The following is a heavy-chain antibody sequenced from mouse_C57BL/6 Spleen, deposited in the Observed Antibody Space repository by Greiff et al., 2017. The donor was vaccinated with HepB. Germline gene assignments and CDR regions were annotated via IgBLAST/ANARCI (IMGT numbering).Heavy chain of an antibody. Sequence: QVQLQQPGAELVKPGASVKMSCKASGYTFTSYWITWVKQRPGQGLEWIGDIYPGSGSTNYNETFKSKATLTVDTSSSTAYMQLSSLTSEDSADYYCARRHYGNRYFDVWGTGTTVTVAS. J-gene: IGHJ1*03. CDR3: ARRHYGNRYFDV. V-gene: IGHV1-55*01. CDR2: IYPGSGST. D-gene: IGHD2-1*01. CDR1: GYTFTSYW.